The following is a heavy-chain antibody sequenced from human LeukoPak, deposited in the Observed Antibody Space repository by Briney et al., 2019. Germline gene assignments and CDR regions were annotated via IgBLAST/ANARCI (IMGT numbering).Heavy chain of an antibody. CDR3: ARGSTFGGVISDF. CDR2: DDST. J-gene: IGHJ4*02. V-gene: IGHV3-20*03. D-gene: IGHD3-16*02. Sequence: DDSTGYADSVKGRFTISRDNANNSLHLQMNSLRVEDTGIYFCARGSTFGGVISDFWGQGTLVTVSS.